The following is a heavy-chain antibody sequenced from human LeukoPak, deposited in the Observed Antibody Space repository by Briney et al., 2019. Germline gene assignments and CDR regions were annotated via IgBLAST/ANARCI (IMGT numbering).Heavy chain of an antibody. CDR1: GYTFTSYY. CDR2: IYPNSGGT. CDR3: AREAYDSGNFRTDYYYMDV. Sequence: ASVKVSCKASGYTFTSYYMHWVRQAPGQGLEWMGWIYPNSGGTNYAQKFQGRVTVTRDTSISTAYMELSRLRSDDTAVYYCAREAYDSGNFRTDYYYMDVWGIGTTVTVSS. V-gene: IGHV1-2*02. D-gene: IGHD3-10*01. J-gene: IGHJ6*03.